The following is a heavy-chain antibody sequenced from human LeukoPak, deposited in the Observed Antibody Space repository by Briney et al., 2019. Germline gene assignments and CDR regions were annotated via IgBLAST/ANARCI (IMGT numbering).Heavy chain of an antibody. Sequence: GGSLRLSCAASGFTFSSYWMSWVRQAPGKGLEWVANIKQDGSEKYYVDSVKGRFTISRDNAKNSLYLQMNSLRAEDTAVYYXXXYSSGWYVVEGYFDYWGQGTLVTVSS. V-gene: IGHV3-7*01. D-gene: IGHD6-19*01. CDR2: IKQDGSEK. J-gene: IGHJ4*02. CDR3: XXYSSGWYVVEGYFDY. CDR1: GFTFSSYW.